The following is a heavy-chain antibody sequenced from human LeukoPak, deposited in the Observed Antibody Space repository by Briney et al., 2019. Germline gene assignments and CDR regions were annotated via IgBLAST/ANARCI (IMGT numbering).Heavy chain of an antibody. V-gene: IGHV6-1*01. CDR2: TYYRSKWYN. CDR3: AKGRKYSGYDSDWFDP. Sequence: QTLSLTCAISGDSVSSNSAAWNWIRQSPSRGLEWLGRTYYRSKWYNDYAVSVKSRITINPDTSKNQFSLQLNSVTPEDTAVYYCAKGRKYSGYDSDWFDPCGQGTLVTVST. CDR1: GDSVSSNSAA. D-gene: IGHD5-12*01. J-gene: IGHJ5*02.